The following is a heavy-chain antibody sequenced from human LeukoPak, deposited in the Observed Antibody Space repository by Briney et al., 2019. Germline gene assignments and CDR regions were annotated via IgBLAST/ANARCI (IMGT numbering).Heavy chain of an antibody. CDR1: GGSISSSSYY. CDR3: ASQYCSSTSCSREPFDY. CDR2: IYYSGST. Sequence: PSETLSLTCTVPGGSISSSSYYWGWLRQPPGKGLEWIGSIYYSGSTYYNPSLKSQVTISVDTSKNQFSLKLSSVTAADTAVYYCASQYCSSTSCSREPFDYWGQGTLVTVSS. J-gene: IGHJ4*02. V-gene: IGHV4-39*01. D-gene: IGHD2-2*01.